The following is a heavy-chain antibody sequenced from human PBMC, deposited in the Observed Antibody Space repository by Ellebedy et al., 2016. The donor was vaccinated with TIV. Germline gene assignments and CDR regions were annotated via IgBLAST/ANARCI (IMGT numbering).Heavy chain of an antibody. D-gene: IGHD1-26*01. J-gene: IGHJ4*02. Sequence: GGSLRLXXAASGFSVSSNYMSWVRQPPGKGLEGVSIIYSGSRTSYADSVKGRFTISRDKSKNTLYLQMNSLRAEDTAVYYCAKAVGATGYDYWGQGTLVTVSS. V-gene: IGHV3-53*01. CDR3: AKAVGATGYDY. CDR1: GFSVSSNY. CDR2: IYSGSRT.